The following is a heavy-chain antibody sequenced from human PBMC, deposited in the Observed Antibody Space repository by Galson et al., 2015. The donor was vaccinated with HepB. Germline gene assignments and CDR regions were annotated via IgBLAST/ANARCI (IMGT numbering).Heavy chain of an antibody. CDR1: GFTFSSYG. V-gene: IGHV3-33*01. D-gene: IGHD6-19*01. J-gene: IGHJ2*01. CDR3: ARDPAQWLVNWYFDL. Sequence: SLRLSCAASGFTFSSYGMHWVRQAPGKGLEWVAVIWYDGSNKYYADSVKGRFTISRDNSKNTPYLQMNSLRAEDTAVYYCARDPAQWLVNWYFDLWGRGTLVTVSS. CDR2: IWYDGSNK.